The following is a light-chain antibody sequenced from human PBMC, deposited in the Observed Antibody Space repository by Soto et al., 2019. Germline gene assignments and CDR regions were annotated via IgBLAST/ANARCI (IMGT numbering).Light chain of an antibody. V-gene: IGLV2-14*01. CDR1: SSDVGTYNY. Sequence: QSALTQPASVSGSPGQSITISCTGTSSDVGTYNYVSWYQQYPGNAPKLMIYEVSNRPSGVSNRFSGSKSGNTASLTISGLQAEDEADYYCSSYTVINSVVFGGGTQLTVL. CDR3: SSYTVINSVV. CDR2: EVS. J-gene: IGLJ2*01.